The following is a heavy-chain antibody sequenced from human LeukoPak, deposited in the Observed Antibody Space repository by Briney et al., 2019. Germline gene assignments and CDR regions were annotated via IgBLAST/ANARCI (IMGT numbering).Heavy chain of an antibody. J-gene: IGHJ4*02. V-gene: IGHV3-21*01. D-gene: IGHD2-15*01. CDR3: ARGRDCSGSSCYRDY. CDR1: GFTFSSYS. CDR2: ISSSSSYI. Sequence: GGSLRLSCAASGFTFSSYSMNWVRQAPGKGLEWVSSISSSSSYIYYADSVKGRFTISRDNAKNSLYLQMNSLRAEDTAIYCCARGRDCSGSSCYRDYWGQGTLVTVSS.